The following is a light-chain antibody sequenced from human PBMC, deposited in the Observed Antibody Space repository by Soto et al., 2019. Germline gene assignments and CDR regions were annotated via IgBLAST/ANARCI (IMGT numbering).Light chain of an antibody. V-gene: IGKV1-5*01. CDR2: DAS. CDR1: QSISSW. Sequence: DIQMTQSPSTLSASVGDRVTITCRASQSISSWLAWYQQKPGKAPKLLIYDASSLESGVPSRFSGSGSGTEFTLTISSLQPEDFATYYCQQLNGYLELTFGGGTKVDIK. CDR3: QQLNGYLELT. J-gene: IGKJ4*01.